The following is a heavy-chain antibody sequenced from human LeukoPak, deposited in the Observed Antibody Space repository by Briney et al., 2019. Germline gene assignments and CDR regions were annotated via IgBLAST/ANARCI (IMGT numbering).Heavy chain of an antibody. CDR1: SGSIRSGSYY. D-gene: IGHD3-3*01. V-gene: IGHV4-61*02. Sequence: SQTPSLTCTLSSGSIRSGSYYWSWIRQPAGKGLEWIGRMYTSGSTNYNPSIKGQVTISRDTSKNQFSLKLSSVTAADTAVYYCARELDFWSGYSFGYWGQGTLVTVSS. CDR2: MYTSGST. CDR3: ARELDFWSGYSFGY. J-gene: IGHJ4*02.